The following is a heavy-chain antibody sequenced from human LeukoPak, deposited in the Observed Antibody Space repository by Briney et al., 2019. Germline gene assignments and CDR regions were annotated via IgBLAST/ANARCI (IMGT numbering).Heavy chain of an antibody. D-gene: IGHD6-13*01. V-gene: IGHV4-34*01. CDR3: ARGREIAAAGTGNWFDP. Sequence: SETLSLTSALYGASFSGYYCSWIRQPPGKVLEWVGEINHRGSTNYNPSLKSRVTISVDTSKNQFSLKLSSVTAADTAVYYCARGREIAAAGTGNWFDPWGQGTLVTVSS. CDR2: INHRGST. CDR1: GASFSGYY. J-gene: IGHJ5*02.